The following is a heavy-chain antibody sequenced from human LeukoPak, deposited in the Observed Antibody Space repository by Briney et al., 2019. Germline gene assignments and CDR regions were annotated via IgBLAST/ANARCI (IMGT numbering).Heavy chain of an antibody. J-gene: IGHJ4*02. CDR3: ARAHAGDSSGYYHDEKVGY. D-gene: IGHD3-22*01. V-gene: IGHV3-74*01. CDR1: GFTFSSYW. Sequence: PGGSLRLSCAASGFTFSSYWMHWVRQAPGKGLVWVSRINSDGSSTSYADSVKGRFTISRDNAKNTLYLQMNSLRAEDTAVYYCARAHAGDSSGYYHDEKVGYWGQGTLVTVSS. CDR2: INSDGSST.